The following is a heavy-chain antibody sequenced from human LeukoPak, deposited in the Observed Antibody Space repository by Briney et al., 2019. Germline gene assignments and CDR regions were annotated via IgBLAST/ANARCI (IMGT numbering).Heavy chain of an antibody. Sequence: PGGSLRLSCAASGFTFSSYSMNWVRQAPGKGLEWVSSISSSSSYIYYADSVKGRFTISRDNAKHSLYLQMNSLRAEDTAVYYWASSWGSIAAHDYWGQGTLVTVSS. V-gene: IGHV3-21*01. CDR2: ISSSSSYI. J-gene: IGHJ4*02. D-gene: IGHD6-6*01. CDR1: GFTFSSYS. CDR3: ASSWGSIAAHDY.